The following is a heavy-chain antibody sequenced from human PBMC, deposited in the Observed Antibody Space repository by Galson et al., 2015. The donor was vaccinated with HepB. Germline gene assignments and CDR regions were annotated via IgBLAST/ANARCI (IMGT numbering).Heavy chain of an antibody. CDR2: IWYDGSNK. J-gene: IGHJ6*03. Sequence: SLRLSCAASGFTFSSYGMHWVRQAPGKELEWVAVIWYDGSNKYYADSVKGRSTISRDNSKNTLYLQMNSLRAEDTAVYYCARETTFAGYYYYMDVWGKGTTVTVSS. CDR3: ARETTFAGYYYYMDV. CDR1: GFTFSSYG. D-gene: IGHD1-14*01. V-gene: IGHV3-33*01.